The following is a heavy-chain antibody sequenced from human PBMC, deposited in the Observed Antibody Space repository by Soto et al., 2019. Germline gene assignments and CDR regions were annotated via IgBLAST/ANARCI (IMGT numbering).Heavy chain of an antibody. Sequence: EVQLVESGGGLVQPGGSLRLSCAASGFTVSSNYMSWVRQAPGKGLEWVSVIYSGGSTYYADSEKGRFTISRHNSKNTLYLQMNSLRAEDAAVYYCARGDCTNGVCPFDYWGQGTLVTVSS. V-gene: IGHV3-53*04. CDR2: IYSGGST. D-gene: IGHD2-8*01. CDR3: ARGDCTNGVCPFDY. J-gene: IGHJ4*02. CDR1: GFTVSSNY.